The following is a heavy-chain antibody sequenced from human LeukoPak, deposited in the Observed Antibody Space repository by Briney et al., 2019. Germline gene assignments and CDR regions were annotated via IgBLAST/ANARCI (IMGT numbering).Heavy chain of an antibody. Sequence: GDSVKVSCKASGYTFTSYDINWVRQATGQGLEWMGWMNPNSGNTGYAQKFQGRVTMTRNTSISTAYMELSSLRSEDTAVYYCARGSYYGDYPGYWGQGTLVTVSS. CDR2: MNPNSGNT. J-gene: IGHJ4*02. CDR3: ARGSYYGDYPGY. V-gene: IGHV1-8*01. CDR1: GYTFTSYD. D-gene: IGHD4-17*01.